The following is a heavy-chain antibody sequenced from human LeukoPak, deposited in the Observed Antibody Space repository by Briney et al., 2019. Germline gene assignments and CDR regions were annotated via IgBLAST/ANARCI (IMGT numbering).Heavy chain of an antibody. J-gene: IGHJ4*02. CDR3: VSAQTYYYDSSREVYYESSGYRAGFDY. CDR2: IKPSSGWT. D-gene: IGHD3-22*01. Sequence: ASVKVSCKASGYIFTSHYMHWVRQAPGQGLEWMGSIKPSSGWTNYAQKFQGRVTMTRDTSISTAYMELSRLRSDDTAVYYCVSAQTYYYDSSREVYYESSGYRAGFDYWGQRTLVTVSS. V-gene: IGHV1-2*02. CDR1: GYIFTSHY.